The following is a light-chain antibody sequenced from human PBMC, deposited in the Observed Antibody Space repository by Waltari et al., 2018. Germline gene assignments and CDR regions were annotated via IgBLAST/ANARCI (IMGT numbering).Light chain of an antibody. CDR2: KVS. CDR3: MQGTHWPRT. CDR1: QGLGHSDGKTY. Sequence: DVAMTQSXPSLPVTLGQXAXXXCXSSQGLGHSDGKTYLDWFRQRPGQSPRRLIYKVSRRESGVPDRFSGSGSGTDFTLKISRVEAEDVGVYYCMQGTHWPRTFGQGSKVEIK. J-gene: IGKJ1*01. V-gene: IGKV2-30*02.